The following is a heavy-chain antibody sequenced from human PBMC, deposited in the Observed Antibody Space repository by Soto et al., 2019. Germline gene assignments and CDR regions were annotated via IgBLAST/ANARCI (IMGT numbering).Heavy chain of an antibody. CDR3: ARDQALGTMVRGVIRPEYYYYYGMDV. CDR2: IWYDGSNK. V-gene: IGHV3-33*01. D-gene: IGHD3-10*01. Sequence: QVQLVESGGGVVQPGRSLRLSCAASGFTFSSYGMHWVRQAPGKGLEWVAVIWYDGSNKYYADSVKGRFTISRDNSKNTLYLQMNSLRAEDTAVYYCARDQALGTMVRGVIRPEYYYYYGMDVWGQGTTVTVSS. CDR1: GFTFSSYG. J-gene: IGHJ6*02.